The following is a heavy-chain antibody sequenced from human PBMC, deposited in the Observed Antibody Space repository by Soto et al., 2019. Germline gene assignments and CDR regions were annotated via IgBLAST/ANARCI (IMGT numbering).Heavy chain of an antibody. Sequence: PGGSLRLSCAASGFTFSTYTIHWVRQAPGKGLEWVALISYDGNSKYYADSVKGRFTISRDNSKNTLYLQMDTLRAEDTAVYYCARGRLMAVSGTSSKYFGLDVWGQGTTVTV. V-gene: IGHV3-30-3*01. CDR1: GFTFSTYT. CDR3: ARGRLMAVSGTSSKYFGLDV. J-gene: IGHJ6*02. D-gene: IGHD6-19*01. CDR2: ISYDGNSK.